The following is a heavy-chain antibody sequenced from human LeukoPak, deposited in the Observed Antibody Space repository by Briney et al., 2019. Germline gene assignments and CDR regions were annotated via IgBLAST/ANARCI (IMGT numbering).Heavy chain of an antibody. CDR2: VYHSGTA. CDR3: ARGGSTRSGGFDP. CDR1: NFSITSGHY. V-gene: IGHV4-38-2*01. Sequence: PSETLSLTCAVSNFSITSGHYWAWIRQPPGKGLEWIGSVYHSGTAYYNPSLKSRILVSVDTSKNELSLTLTSVIAADTAVYYCARGGSTRSGGFDPWGQGTLASVSS. J-gene: IGHJ5*02. D-gene: IGHD5/OR15-5a*01.